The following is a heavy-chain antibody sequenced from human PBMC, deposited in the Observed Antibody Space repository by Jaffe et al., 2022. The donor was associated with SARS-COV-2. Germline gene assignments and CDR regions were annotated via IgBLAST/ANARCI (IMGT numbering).Heavy chain of an antibody. V-gene: IGHV4-34*01. CDR3: ARDVVVVFDAFDI. CDR1: GGSFSGYY. D-gene: IGHD2-15*01. Sequence: QVQLQQWGAGLLKPSETLSLTCAVYGGSFSGYYWSWIRQPPGKGLEWIGEINHSGSTNYNPSLKSRVTISVDTSKNQFSLKLSSVTAADTAVYYCARDVVVVFDAFDIWGQGTMVTVSS. CDR2: INHSGST. J-gene: IGHJ3*02.